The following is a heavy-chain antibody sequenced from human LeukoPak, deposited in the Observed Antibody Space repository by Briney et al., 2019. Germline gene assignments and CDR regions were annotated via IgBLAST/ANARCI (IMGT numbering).Heavy chain of an antibody. CDR2: ISSRSSYI. D-gene: IGHD4-23*01. CDR1: GITFNDSN. J-gene: IGHJ4*02. V-gene: IGHV3-21*01. CDR3: ARMITVATPFDY. Sequence: GGSLRLSCTASGITFNDSNMNWVRQAPGKGLEWVSYISSRSSYISYADSVKCRFTISRDNAKNSLYLQMNSLRAEDTAVYYCARMITVATPFDYWGQGTLVTVSS.